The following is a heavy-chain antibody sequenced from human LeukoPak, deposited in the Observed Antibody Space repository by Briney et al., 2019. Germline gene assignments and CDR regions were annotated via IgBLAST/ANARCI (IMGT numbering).Heavy chain of an antibody. J-gene: IGHJ4*02. Sequence: PGGSLRLSCAASGFTFTSYWMHWVRQAPGKGLMWVSRINSDGTSTAYADSVKGRFTISRDNAKNMLYLQMNSLRVDDAAVYYCVRGAPFDYWGQGTLVAVSS. CDR2: INSDGTST. CDR1: GFTFTSYW. D-gene: IGHD1-26*01. V-gene: IGHV3-74*01. CDR3: VRGAPFDY.